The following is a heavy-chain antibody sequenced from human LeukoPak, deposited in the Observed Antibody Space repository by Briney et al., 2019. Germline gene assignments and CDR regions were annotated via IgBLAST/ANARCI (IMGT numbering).Heavy chain of an antibody. J-gene: IGHJ5*02. CDR3: ARGEPSPYCSSTSCYLPSLYNWFDP. CDR2: IYTSGST. CDR1: GGSISSYY. Sequence: PSETLSLTCTVSGGSISSYYWSWIRQPAGKGLEWIGRIYTSGSTNYNPSLKSRVTMSVDTSKNQFSLKLSSVTAADTAVYYCARGEPSPYCSSTSCYLPSLYNWFDPWGQGTLVTVSS. V-gene: IGHV4-4*07. D-gene: IGHD2-2*01.